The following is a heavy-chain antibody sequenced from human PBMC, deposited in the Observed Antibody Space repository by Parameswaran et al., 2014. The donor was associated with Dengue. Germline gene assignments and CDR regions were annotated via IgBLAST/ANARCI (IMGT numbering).Heavy chain of an antibody. V-gene: IGHV4-34*01. CDR1: GGSFSGYY. Sequence: ASETLSLTCAVYGGSFSGYYWSWIRQPPGKGLEWTGEINHSGSTNYNPSLKSRVTISVDTSKNQFSLKLSSVTAADTAVYYCARVPRSQDVRRTRRYYYMDVWGKGTTVTVSS. CDR3: ARVPRSQDVRRTRRYYYMDV. CDR2: INHSGST. D-gene: IGHD1-14*01. J-gene: IGHJ6*03.